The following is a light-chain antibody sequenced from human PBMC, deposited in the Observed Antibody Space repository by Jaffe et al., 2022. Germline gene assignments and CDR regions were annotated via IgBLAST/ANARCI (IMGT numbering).Light chain of an antibody. CDR1: NSDVGIFNR. V-gene: IGLV2-23*02. CDR3: CSNVNTGLYV. Sequence: QSALTQPASVSGSPGQSITISCTGTNSDVGIFNRVSWYQHHPGKVPKLIIYEVYKRPSGISDRFSGSKSGNTASLTISGLQAEDETDYYCCSNVNTGLYVFGTGTKVTVL. J-gene: IGLJ1*01. CDR2: EVY.